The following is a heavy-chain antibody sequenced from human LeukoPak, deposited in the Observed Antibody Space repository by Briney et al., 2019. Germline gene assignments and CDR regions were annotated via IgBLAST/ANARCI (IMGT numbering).Heavy chain of an antibody. D-gene: IGHD7-27*01. Sequence: GGSLRLSCAASGFTVSSNYMSWVRQAPGKGLEWVSVIYTGVITYYADSVKGRIIISRDNSKNTLYLQMNSLRVEDTAVYYCARDTGGIGAFDIWGQGTMVTVSS. V-gene: IGHV3-66*01. CDR2: IYTGVIT. CDR3: ARDTGGIGAFDI. J-gene: IGHJ3*02. CDR1: GFTVSSNY.